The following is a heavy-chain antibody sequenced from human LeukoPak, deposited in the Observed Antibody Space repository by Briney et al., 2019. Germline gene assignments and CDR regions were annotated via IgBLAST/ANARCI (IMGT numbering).Heavy chain of an antibody. CDR2: INWNGGST. V-gene: IGHV3-20*04. D-gene: IGHD1-26*01. CDR1: GFTFDDYG. Sequence: GGSLRLSCAASGFTFDDYGMSWVRQAPGKGLEWVASINWNGGSTGYADSVKGRFTISRDNAKNSLYLQINNLRVEDTALYYCARARGRKWELRSWFDPWGQRTLVTVSS. CDR3: ARARGRKWELRSWFDP. J-gene: IGHJ5*02.